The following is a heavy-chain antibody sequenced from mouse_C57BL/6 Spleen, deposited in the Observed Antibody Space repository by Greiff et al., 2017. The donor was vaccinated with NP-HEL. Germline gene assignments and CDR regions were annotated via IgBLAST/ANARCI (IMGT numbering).Heavy chain of an antibody. D-gene: IGHD2-4*01. V-gene: IGHV1-55*01. CDR1: GYTFTSYW. Sequence: VKLQQPGAELVKPGASVTMSCKASGYTFTSYWITWVKQRPGQGLEWIGDIYPGSGSTNYNEKFKSKATLTVDTSSSTAYMQLSSLTSEDSAVYYCARSEDYEAWFAYWGQGTLVTVSA. CDR3: ARSEDYEAWFAY. J-gene: IGHJ3*01. CDR2: IYPGSGST.